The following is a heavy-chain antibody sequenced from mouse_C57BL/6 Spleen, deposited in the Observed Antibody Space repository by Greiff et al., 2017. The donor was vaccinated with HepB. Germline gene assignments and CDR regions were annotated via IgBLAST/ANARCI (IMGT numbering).Heavy chain of an antibody. D-gene: IGHD1-1*01. J-gene: IGHJ2*01. CDR2: ISSGGDYI. CDR1: GFTFSSYA. CDR3: TRDYYYGSSYYFDY. Sequence: EVHLVESGEGLVKPGGSLKLSCAASGFTFSSYAMSWVRQTPEKRLEWVAYISSGGDYIYYADTVKGRFTISRDNARNTLYLQMSSLKSEDTAMYYCTRDYYYGSSYYFDYWGQGTTLTVSS. V-gene: IGHV5-9-1*02.